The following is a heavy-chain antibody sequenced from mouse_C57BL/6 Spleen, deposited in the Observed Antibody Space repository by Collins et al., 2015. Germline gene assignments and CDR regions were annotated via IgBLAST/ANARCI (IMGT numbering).Heavy chain of an antibody. J-gene: IGHJ3*01. CDR2: IHPNSGST. D-gene: IGHD1-1*01. CDR3: ARGAINYHGSPPFAY. CDR1: GYTFTSYW. V-gene: IGHV1-64*01. Sequence: QVQLQQPGAELVKPGASVKLSCKASGYTFTSYWMHWVKQRPGQGLEWIGMIHPNSGSTNYNEKFKSRATLTVDKSSSTAYMQLSSLTSEDSAVYYCARGAINYHGSPPFAYWGQGTLVTVSA.